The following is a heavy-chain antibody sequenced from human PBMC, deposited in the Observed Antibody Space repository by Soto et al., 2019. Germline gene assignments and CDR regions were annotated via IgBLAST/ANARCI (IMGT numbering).Heavy chain of an antibody. D-gene: IGHD6-19*01. V-gene: IGHV4-31*02. J-gene: IGHJ5*02. CDR3: ARGGIAVAGTGYNWFDP. Sequence: TLSLTCTVSGGSISSGGYYWSWIRQHPGKGLEWIGYIYYSGSTYYNPSLKSRVTISVDRSKNQFSLKLSSVTAADTAVYYCARGGIAVAGTGYNWFDPWGQGTLVTVSS. CDR2: IYYSGST. CDR1: GGSISSGGYY.